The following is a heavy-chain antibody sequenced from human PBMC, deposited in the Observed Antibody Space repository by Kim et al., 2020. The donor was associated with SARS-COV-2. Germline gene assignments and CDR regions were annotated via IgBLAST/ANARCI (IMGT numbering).Heavy chain of an antibody. V-gene: IGHV1-18*01. CDR3: ATRSSGYDGDY. CDR2: T. Sequence: TNYARKLQGRVTMTTDTSASTAYMELRSLRSDDTAVYYCATRSSGYDGDYWGQGTLVTVSS. J-gene: IGHJ4*02. D-gene: IGHD5-12*01.